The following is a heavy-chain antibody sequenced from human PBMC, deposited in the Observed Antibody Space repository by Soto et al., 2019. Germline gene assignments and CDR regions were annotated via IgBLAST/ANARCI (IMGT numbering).Heavy chain of an antibody. Sequence: QVQLVQSGAEVKKPGSSVKVSCKASGGTFSSYAISWVRQAPGQGLEWMGEIIPIFGTANYAQKFQGRVTITPDESTRTAYMELSSLGSEDTAVYYCARDRGPSSGYYPYWFDPWGQGTLVTVSS. J-gene: IGHJ5*02. CDR1: GGTFSSYA. V-gene: IGHV1-69*05. CDR2: IIPIFGTA. D-gene: IGHD3-22*01. CDR3: ARDRGPSSGYYPYWFDP.